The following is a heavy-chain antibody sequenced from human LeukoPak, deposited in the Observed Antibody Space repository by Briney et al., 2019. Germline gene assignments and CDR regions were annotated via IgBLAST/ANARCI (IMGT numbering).Heavy chain of an antibody. CDR3: ARDRGRRDTAMVLVGDY. CDR2: IIPIFGTA. CDR1: GGTFSSYA. V-gene: IGHV1-69*01. Sequence: GSSVKVSCKASGGTFSSYAISWVRQAPGQGLEWMGGIIPIFGTANYAQKFQGRVTITADESTGTAYMELSSLRSEDTAVYYCARDRGRRDTAMVLVGDYWGQGTLVTVSS. J-gene: IGHJ4*02. D-gene: IGHD5-18*01.